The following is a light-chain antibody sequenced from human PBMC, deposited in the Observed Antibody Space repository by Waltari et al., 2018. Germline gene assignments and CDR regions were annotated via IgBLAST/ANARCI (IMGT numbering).Light chain of an antibody. CDR1: QSVSRF. J-gene: IGKJ1*01. CDR3: QKYDRLPAT. V-gene: IGKV3-20*01. Sequence: EIVLTQSQGTLSLSPGERGTLACRASQSVSRFLAWYQQKPGQAPRLLIYGASTRATGIPYRFSGSGSGTDFSLTISRLEPEDFAVYYCQKYDRLPATFGQGTKVEIK. CDR2: GAS.